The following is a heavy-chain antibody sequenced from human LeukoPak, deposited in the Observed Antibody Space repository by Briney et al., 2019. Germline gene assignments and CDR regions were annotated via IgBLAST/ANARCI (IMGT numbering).Heavy chain of an antibody. J-gene: IGHJ4*02. D-gene: IGHD6-13*01. CDR3: ARDAGYSSSWYLGDYFDY. CDR2: IYTSGST. V-gene: IGHV4-4*07. CDR1: GGSISSFY. Sequence: SETLSLTCTVSGGSISSFYWSWIRQPAGKGLEWIGRIYTSGSTNYNPSLKSRVTMSVDTSKNQFSLKLSSVTAADTAVYYCARDAGYSSSWYLGDYFDYWGQGTLVTVSS.